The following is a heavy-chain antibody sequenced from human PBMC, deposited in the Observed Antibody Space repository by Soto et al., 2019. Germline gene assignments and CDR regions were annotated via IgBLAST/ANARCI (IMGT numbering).Heavy chain of an antibody. CDR2: IKSKTAGETI. Sequence: EVQLVESGGGLVKPGESRRLSCAVSGFTFTNVWMSWVRQAPGTGLEWVGRIKSKTAGETIDYAAVVKGRFNISRNDSKNTLYLQMNSLKAEDTAVYYCTKIEPVAGELDYWGRGTLVTVSS. CDR3: TKIEPVAGELDY. V-gene: IGHV3-15*01. J-gene: IGHJ4*02. D-gene: IGHD3-16*01. CDR1: GFTFTNVW.